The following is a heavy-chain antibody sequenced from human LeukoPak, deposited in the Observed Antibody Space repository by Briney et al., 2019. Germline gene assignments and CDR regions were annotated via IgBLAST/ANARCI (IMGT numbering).Heavy chain of an antibody. CDR1: GGSFSGYY. J-gene: IGHJ4*02. D-gene: IGHD2-2*02. V-gene: IGHV4-34*01. CDR2: INHSGST. CDR3: ARLPRWRGYCSSTSCYTGDY. Sequence: SETLSLTCAVYGGSFSGYYWSWIRQPPGKGLEWIGEINHSGSTNYNPSLKSRVTISVDTSKNQFSLKLSSVTAADTAVYYCARLPRWRGYCSSTSCYTGDYWGQGTLVTVSS.